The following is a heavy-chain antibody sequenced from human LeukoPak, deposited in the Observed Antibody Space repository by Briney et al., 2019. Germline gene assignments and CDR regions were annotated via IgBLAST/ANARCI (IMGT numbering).Heavy chain of an antibody. CDR1: GGSISTYY. V-gene: IGHV4-4*07. J-gene: IGHJ3*02. D-gene: IGHD6-19*01. CDR2: IYTSGST. CDR3: ARDLIAVAGTEAFDI. Sequence: SETLSLTCTVSGGSISTYYWSWIRQPASKGLEWIGRIYTSGSTNYNPSLKSRVTMSVDTSKNQFSLKLTSVTAADTAVYYCARDLIAVAGTEAFDISGQGTMVTVSS.